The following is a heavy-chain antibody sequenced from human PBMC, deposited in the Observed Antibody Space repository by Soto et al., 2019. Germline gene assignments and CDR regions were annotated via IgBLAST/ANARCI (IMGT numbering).Heavy chain of an antibody. V-gene: IGHV3-21*01. CDR2: ISSSSSYI. CDR3: GRVGHSWSGFRHYDY. Sequence: GSLRLSCAASGFTFSSYNMNWVRQAPGKGLEWVSSISSSSSYIYYADSVKGRFTISRDNAKNSLHVQMNSPRAEDTAVYYSGRVGHSWSGFRHYDYWGPGSLVTVSS. J-gene: IGHJ4*02. D-gene: IGHD3-3*02. CDR1: GFTFSSYN.